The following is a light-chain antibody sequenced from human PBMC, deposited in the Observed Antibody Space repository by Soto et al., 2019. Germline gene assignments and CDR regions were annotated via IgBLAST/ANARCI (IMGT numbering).Light chain of an antibody. CDR1: QDIGNS. CDR2: SVS. J-gene: IGKJ4*02. CDR3: QRYKTYPLT. Sequence: DIHMAQSPSSLSASVGDTVTLTCRASQDIGNSLAWLQQKPGRAPKSLISSVSSLQSGVPSWFSGSRYGADFTLTISNLQPEDFATYYCQRYKTYPLTFGGGTKVEIK. V-gene: IGKV1-16*01.